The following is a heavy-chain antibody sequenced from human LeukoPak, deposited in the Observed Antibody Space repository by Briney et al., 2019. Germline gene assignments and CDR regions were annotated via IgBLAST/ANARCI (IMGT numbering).Heavy chain of an antibody. J-gene: IGHJ4*02. V-gene: IGHV4-34*01. CDR1: GGSFSGYY. D-gene: IGHD6-13*01. Sequence: SETLSLTCAVYGGSFSGYYWSWIRQPPGKGLEWIGEINHSGGTNYNPSLKSRVTISVDTSKNQFSLKLSSVTAADTAVYYCASGYSSSWETSFDYWGQGTLVTVSS. CDR2: INHSGGT. CDR3: ASGYSSSWETSFDY.